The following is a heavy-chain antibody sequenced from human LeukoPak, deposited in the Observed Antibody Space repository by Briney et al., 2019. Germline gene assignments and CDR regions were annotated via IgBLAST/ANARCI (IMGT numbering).Heavy chain of an antibody. V-gene: IGHV3-48*01. CDR3: ARDHRFAFDN. Sequence: GGSLRLSCVASGFYFIDYSMNWVRQAPGKGLEWISYIGISSGNTKYADSVKGRFTISRDKARNSLYLQMNSLRVEDTAVYYCARDHRFAFDNWGHGTLVTVSS. CDR2: IGISSGNT. J-gene: IGHJ4*01. CDR1: GFYFIDYS.